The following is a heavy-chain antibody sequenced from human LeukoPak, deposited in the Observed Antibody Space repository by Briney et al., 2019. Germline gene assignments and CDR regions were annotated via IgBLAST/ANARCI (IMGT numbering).Heavy chain of an antibody. Sequence: PGGSLRLSCAASGFTFSSYSMSWVRQAPGKGLEWVSSISSSSSDKYYADSVKGRFTISRDNAKNSLYLQMNSLRAEDTAVYYCASLLTSYSSGWSFPPFYFYGMDVWGQGTTVTVSS. J-gene: IGHJ6*02. CDR1: GFTFSSYS. V-gene: IGHV3-21*01. CDR2: ISSSSSDK. CDR3: ASLLTSYSSGWSFPPFYFYGMDV. D-gene: IGHD6-19*01.